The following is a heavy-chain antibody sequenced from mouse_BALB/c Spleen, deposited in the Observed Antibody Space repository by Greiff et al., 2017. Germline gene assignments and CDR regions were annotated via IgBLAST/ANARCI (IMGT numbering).Heavy chain of an antibody. CDR1: GFTFSSYT. CDR3: ARRGTYDPFAY. V-gene: IGHV5-12-2*01. CDR2: ISNGGGST. D-gene: IGHD2-3*01. Sequence: EVKVVESGGGLVQPGGSLKLSCAASGFTFSSYTMSWVRQTPEKRLEWVAYISNGGGSTYYPDTVKGRFTISRDNAKNTLYLQMSSLKSEDTAMYYCARRGTYDPFAYWGQGTLVTVSA. J-gene: IGHJ3*01.